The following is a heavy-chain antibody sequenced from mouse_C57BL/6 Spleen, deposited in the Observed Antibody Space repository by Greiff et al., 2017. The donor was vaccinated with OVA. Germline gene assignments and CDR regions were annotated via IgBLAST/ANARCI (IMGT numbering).Heavy chain of an antibody. J-gene: IGHJ4*01. CDR3: ARRYYSNSYAMDY. D-gene: IGHD2-5*01. Sequence: QVQLQQPGAELVKPGASVKLSCKASGYTFTSYWMQWVKQRPGQGLEWIGEIDPSDSYTNYNQKFKGKATLTVDTSSSTAYMQLSSLTSEDSAVYYCARRYYSNSYAMDYWGQGISVTVSS. V-gene: IGHV1-50*01. CDR2: IDPSDSYT. CDR1: GYTFTSYW.